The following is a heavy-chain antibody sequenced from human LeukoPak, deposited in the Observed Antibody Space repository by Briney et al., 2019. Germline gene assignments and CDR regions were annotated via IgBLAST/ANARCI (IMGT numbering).Heavy chain of an antibody. CDR1: GFSFSKYA. CDR2: ISFDETKK. Sequence: GGPLRLSCAASGFSFSKYAMHWVRQAPGKGLEWVAVISFDETKKYYADSVKGRFTISRDNSNNPLLLQMNSLKTEDTAVYFCARMKVIKGASLDYWGQGSLVTVSS. CDR3: ARMKVIKGASLDY. D-gene: IGHD2/OR15-2a*01. J-gene: IGHJ4*02. V-gene: IGHV3-30-3*01.